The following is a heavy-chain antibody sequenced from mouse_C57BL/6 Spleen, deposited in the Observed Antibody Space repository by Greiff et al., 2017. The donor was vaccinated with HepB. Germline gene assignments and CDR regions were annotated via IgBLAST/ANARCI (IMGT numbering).Heavy chain of an antibody. CDR1: GYTFTSYW. CDR2: IDPSDSYT. V-gene: IGHV1-69*01. D-gene: IGHD1-1*01. CDR3: ARELLRSYYFDY. Sequence: QVQLQQSGAELVMPGASVKLSCKASGYTFTSYWMHWVKQRPGQGLEWIGEIDPSDSYTNYNQKFKGKSTLTVDKSASTAYMQLSSLTSEDSAVYYCARELLRSYYFDYWGQGTTLTVSS. J-gene: IGHJ2*01.